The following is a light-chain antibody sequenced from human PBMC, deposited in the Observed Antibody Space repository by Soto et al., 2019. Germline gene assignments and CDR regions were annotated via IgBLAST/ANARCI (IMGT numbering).Light chain of an antibody. V-gene: IGLV2-23*01. Sequence: QSALTQPASVSGSPGQSITISCTGTSADVGSYNLVSWYQHHPDKAPKLIIYEGSKRPSGVSNRFSGSKSGNTASLTISGLQAEDEADYYCCSYAGSGTFVVFGGGTKLTVL. J-gene: IGLJ2*01. CDR1: SADVGSYNL. CDR3: CSYAGSGTFVV. CDR2: EGS.